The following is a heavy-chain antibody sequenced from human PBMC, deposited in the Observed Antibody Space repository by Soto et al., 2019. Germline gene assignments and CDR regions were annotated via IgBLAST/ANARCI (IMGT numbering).Heavy chain of an antibody. CDR3: ARDLMLLAYCGGDCSPYGMDV. V-gene: IGHV1-3*01. D-gene: IGHD2-21*02. Sequence: QVQLVQSGAEVKKPGASVKVSCKASGYTFTSYAMHWVRQAPGQRLEWMGWINAGNGNTKYSQKFQGRVTITRDTCASKAYMELSSLRSEDTAVYYCARDLMLLAYCGGDCSPYGMDVWGQGTTVTVSS. J-gene: IGHJ6*02. CDR1: GYTFTSYA. CDR2: INAGNGNT.